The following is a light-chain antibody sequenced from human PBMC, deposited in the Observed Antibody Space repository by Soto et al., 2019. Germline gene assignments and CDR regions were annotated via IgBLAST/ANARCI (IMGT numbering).Light chain of an antibody. CDR3: SSYAGSNNLGV. V-gene: IGLV2-8*01. Sequence: QSALTQPASVSGSPGQSITISCTGTSSDVGGYNYVSWYQQHPGEAPKLMIYEVNKRPSGVPDRFSGSKSGNTASLTVSGLQAEDEADYYCSSYAGSNNLGVFGGGTKLTVL. CDR1: SSDVGGYNY. J-gene: IGLJ3*02. CDR2: EVN.